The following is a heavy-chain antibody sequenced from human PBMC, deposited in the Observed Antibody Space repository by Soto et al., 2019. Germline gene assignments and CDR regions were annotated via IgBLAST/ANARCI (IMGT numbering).Heavy chain of an antibody. CDR2: IRNKGNNYAT. D-gene: IGHD5-18*01. Sequence: EVQLVESGGGLVQPGGSLKLSCAASGFTFSDSAMHWVRQASGKWLEWVGRIRNKGNNYATAYTASVKGRFTISRDDSKNTVYLQMNSLKIDDTAVYYCTSRRDWTAVDPLDYWGLGTLVTVSS. CDR1: GFTFSDSA. J-gene: IGHJ4*02. CDR3: TSRRDWTAVDPLDY. V-gene: IGHV3-73*02.